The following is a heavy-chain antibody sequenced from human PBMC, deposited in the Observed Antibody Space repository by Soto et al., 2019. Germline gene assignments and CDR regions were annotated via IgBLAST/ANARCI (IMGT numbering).Heavy chain of an antibody. J-gene: IGHJ6*02. CDR3: AKHQSYSYGYNYYYGLDV. D-gene: IGHD5-18*01. CDR2: IKQDGSET. V-gene: IGHV3-7*03. CDR1: GFTFSSYW. Sequence: PGGSLRLSCAASGFTFSSYWMSWVRQAPGKGLEWVADIKQDGSETYYVDSVKGRFTISRDNAKNTVYLQMNSLRAEDTAVYYCAKHQSYSYGYNYYYGLDVWGQGTTVTVSS.